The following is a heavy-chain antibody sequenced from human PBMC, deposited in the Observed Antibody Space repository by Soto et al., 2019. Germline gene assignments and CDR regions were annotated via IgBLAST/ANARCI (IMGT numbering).Heavy chain of an antibody. D-gene: IGHD3-16*01. CDR3: ARESLGAKGADH. CDR1: GDTFNSYV. V-gene: IGHV1-69*17. CDR2: IIPIIGVT. J-gene: IGHJ4*02. Sequence: QVQLVQSGAEVKSPGSSVKVSCESSGDTFNSYVISWVRQAPGQGLEWMGGIIPIIGVTHYAQKFQGRVTISALSSTGTAYMELTNLGFEDTALYYCARESLGAKGADHWGQGTLVTVSS.